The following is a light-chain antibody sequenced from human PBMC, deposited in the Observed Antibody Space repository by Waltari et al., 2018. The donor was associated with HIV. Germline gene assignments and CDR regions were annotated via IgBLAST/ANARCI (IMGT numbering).Light chain of an antibody. CDR1: SGINVGTYT. J-gene: IGLJ3*02. CDR3: MIWYSSAGV. V-gene: IGLV5-45*02. Sequence: QAVLTQPSSLSASPGASASLTCTLRSGINVGTYTLNSYQHKPGSPPQSLLRYKSDADKQQGSGVPSRFSGSKDASANAGILLISGLQSEDEADYYCMIWYSSAGVFGGGTKLTVL. CDR2: YKSDADK.